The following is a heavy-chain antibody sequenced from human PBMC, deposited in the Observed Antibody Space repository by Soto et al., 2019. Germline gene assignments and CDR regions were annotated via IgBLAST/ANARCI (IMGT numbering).Heavy chain of an antibody. J-gene: IGHJ4*02. CDR2: VYHTGTT. CDR3: ARDTVLTGMFDF. V-gene: IGHV4-4*02. Sequence: SETLSLTXDVSGDSISSINWWIWVRQPPGKGLQWIGEVYHTGTTNYNPSLKSRVTISVDKSQNHFSLNVTSVTAADTAVYYCARDTVLTGMFDFWGQGTLVTVSS. D-gene: IGHD4-17*01. CDR1: GDSISSINW.